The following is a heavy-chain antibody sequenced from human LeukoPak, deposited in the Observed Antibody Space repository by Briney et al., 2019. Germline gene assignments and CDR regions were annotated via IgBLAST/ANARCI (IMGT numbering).Heavy chain of an antibody. V-gene: IGHV3-23*01. CDR1: GFTFSSYA. Sequence: GGSLRLSCAASGFTFSSYAMSWVRQAPGKGLEWVSSTSGIGVSTYYADSLKGRFTISRDNSKNTLYLQMNNLRAEDTAVYYCAKNSASGSYSMAFFDYWGQGTLVTVSP. J-gene: IGHJ4*02. CDR2: TSGIGVST. D-gene: IGHD3-10*01. CDR3: AKNSASGSYSMAFFDY.